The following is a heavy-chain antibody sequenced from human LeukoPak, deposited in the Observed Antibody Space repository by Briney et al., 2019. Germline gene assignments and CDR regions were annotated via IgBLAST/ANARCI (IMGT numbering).Heavy chain of an antibody. Sequence: GGSLRLSCAASGFTFSSYSMNWVRQAPGKGLEWVSYISSSGSTKYYADSVRGRLTISRDNAKNSLYLQMNSLRVEDTAVYYCARDCSGGSCPYGLDVGGQGTTVSVS. CDR1: GFTFSSYS. J-gene: IGHJ6*02. CDR3: ARDCSGGSCPYGLDV. D-gene: IGHD2-15*01. CDR2: ISSSGSTK. V-gene: IGHV3-48*04.